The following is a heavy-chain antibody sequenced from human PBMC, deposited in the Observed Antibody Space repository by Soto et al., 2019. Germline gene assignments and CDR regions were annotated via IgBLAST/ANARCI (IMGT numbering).Heavy chain of an antibody. J-gene: IGHJ5*02. CDR1: GFPFSSTD. CDR2: IDGSGGTT. CDR3: AKSSGWFNT. V-gene: IGHV3-23*01. Sequence: EFQVLQSGGGLVQPGGSLTLSCAASGFPFSSTDMTWVRQATGKGLEWVSTIDGSGGTTYYADSVKGRFTISRDNSINTVFLQMNSLRADDTALYFCAKSSGWFNTWGQGALVTVSS. D-gene: IGHD6-6*01.